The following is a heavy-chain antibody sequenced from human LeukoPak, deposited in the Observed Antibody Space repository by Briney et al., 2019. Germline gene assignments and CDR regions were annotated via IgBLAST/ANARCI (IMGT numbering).Heavy chain of an antibody. J-gene: IGHJ4*02. CDR2: ISPYYGNT. Sequence: ASVKVSCKASGDIFTNYGISWVRQAPGQGLEWMGWISPYYGNTNYPQKLQGRVTLTTDTSTTTAYMELRSLRSDDTAVYYCARVNLRAFDYWGQGTLVTVSS. CDR3: ARVNLRAFDY. V-gene: IGHV1-18*01. CDR1: GDIFTNYG.